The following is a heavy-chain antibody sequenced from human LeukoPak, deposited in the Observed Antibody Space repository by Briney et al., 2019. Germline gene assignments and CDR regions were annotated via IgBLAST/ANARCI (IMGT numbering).Heavy chain of an antibody. CDR3: ARGPDYYGSGGADGFDY. Sequence: SETLSLTCTVSGGSISSYYWSWIRQPAGKGLEWIGRINTSGSTNYNPSLKSRVTMSLDTSKNQFSLKLSSVTAADTAVYYCARGPDYYGSGGADGFDYWGQGTLVTVSS. J-gene: IGHJ4*02. CDR1: GGSISSYY. D-gene: IGHD3-10*01. CDR2: INTSGST. V-gene: IGHV4-4*07.